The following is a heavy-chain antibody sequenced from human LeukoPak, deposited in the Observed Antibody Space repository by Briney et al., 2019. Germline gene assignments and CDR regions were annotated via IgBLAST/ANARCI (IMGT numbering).Heavy chain of an antibody. J-gene: IGHJ6*02. D-gene: IGHD4-23*01. V-gene: IGHV4-59*08. CDR2: IYYSGST. Sequence: SETLSLTCTVSGGSISSYYWSWIRQPPGKGLEWIGYIYYSGSTNYNPSLKSRVTISVDTSKNQFSLKLSSVTAADTAVYYCARLPRIYGGGVYYYYGMDVWGQGTTVTVSS. CDR3: ARLPRIYGGGVYYYYGMDV. CDR1: GGSISSYY.